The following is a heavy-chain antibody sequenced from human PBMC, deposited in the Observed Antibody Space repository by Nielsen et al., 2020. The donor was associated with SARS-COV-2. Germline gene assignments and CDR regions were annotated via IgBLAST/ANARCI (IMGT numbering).Heavy chain of an antibody. CDR2: IKSKSDGGTT. Sequence: GESLKISCTLFGLSVTDAWMGWVRRAPGRGLEWIGRIKSKSDGGTTDYAAPIRDRVFVSRDESTNTVFLQMSSLMAEDTAVYYCTTDRGVAIRPLFDSWGQGTRVTVSS. V-gene: IGHV3-15*01. CDR3: TTDRGVAIRPLFDS. D-gene: IGHD3-3*01. CDR1: GLSVTDAW. J-gene: IGHJ4*02.